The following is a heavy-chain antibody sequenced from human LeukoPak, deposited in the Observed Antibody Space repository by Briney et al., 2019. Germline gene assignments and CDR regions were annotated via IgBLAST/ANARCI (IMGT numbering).Heavy chain of an antibody. J-gene: IGHJ3*02. V-gene: IGHV3-48*01. CDR1: GFTFSSYS. CDR3: ARGYSRAAFDI. CDR2: ISSTGGTI. Sequence: GGSLRLSCAASGFTFSSYSMNWVRQAPGKGLEWVSFISSTGGTIYYADSVKGRFTVSRDNGKNSLLLQMNSLRAEDTALYYCARGYSRAAFDIWGQGTVVAVSS. D-gene: IGHD2-15*01.